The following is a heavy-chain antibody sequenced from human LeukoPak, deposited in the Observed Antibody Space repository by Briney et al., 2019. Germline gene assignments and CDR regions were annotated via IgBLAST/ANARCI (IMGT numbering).Heavy chain of an antibody. CDR1: GGSISSSSYY. Sequence: SETLSLTCTVSGGSISSSSYYWGWIRQPPGKGLEWIGSIYYSGSTYYNPSLKSRVTISVDTSKNQFSLKLSSVTAADTAVYYCARSRGGRTATPLDYWGQGTLVTVSS. CDR3: ARSRGGRTATPLDY. J-gene: IGHJ4*02. D-gene: IGHD2-15*01. CDR2: IYYSGST. V-gene: IGHV4-39*01.